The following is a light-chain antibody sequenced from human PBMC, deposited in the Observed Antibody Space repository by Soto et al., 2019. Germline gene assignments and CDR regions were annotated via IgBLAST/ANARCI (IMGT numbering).Light chain of an antibody. CDR2: LGS. CDR3: MQAVQTPPT. V-gene: IGKV2-28*01. J-gene: IGKJ1*01. CDR1: QSLLHSSGSNS. Sequence: DIVMTQSPLSLPVTPGEPASISCRSSQSLLHSSGSNSLDWYLQKPGQSPQLLISLGSNRASGVPDRFSGSGSGTDFTLKISRVEAEDVGVYYCMQAVQTPPTFGQGTKVEIK.